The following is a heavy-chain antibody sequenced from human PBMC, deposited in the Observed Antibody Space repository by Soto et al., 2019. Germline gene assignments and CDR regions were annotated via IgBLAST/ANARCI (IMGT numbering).Heavy chain of an antibody. D-gene: IGHD6-13*01. J-gene: IGHJ5*02. CDR1: GYSSSSSNW. CDR3: ANTLSSMAWFDP. CDR2: IYYSGTT. Sequence: PSETLSLTCTVFGYSSSSSNWWGWIRQPPGKGLEWIGHIYYSGTTYYNPSLNSRVTMSVDTSKNQFSLRLSSVTAVGTAVYYCANTLSSMAWFDPCGQRTLGTLSS. V-gene: IGHV4-28*01.